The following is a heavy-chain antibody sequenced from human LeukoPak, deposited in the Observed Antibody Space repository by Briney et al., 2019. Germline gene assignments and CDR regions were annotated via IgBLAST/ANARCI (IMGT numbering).Heavy chain of an antibody. Sequence: GASVKVSCKASGYTFTSYYMHWVRQAPGQGLEWMGIINPSGGSTSYAQKFQGRVTMTRDTSISTAYMELSRLRSDDTAVYYCARAGDSGSYYSYYWGQGTLVTVSS. D-gene: IGHD1-26*01. J-gene: IGHJ4*02. CDR1: GYTFTSYY. V-gene: IGHV1-46*01. CDR2: INPSGGST. CDR3: ARAGDSGSYYSYY.